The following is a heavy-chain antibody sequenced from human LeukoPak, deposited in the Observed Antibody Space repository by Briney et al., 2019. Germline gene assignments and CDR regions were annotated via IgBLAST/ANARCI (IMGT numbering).Heavy chain of an antibody. V-gene: IGHV3-23*01. J-gene: IGHJ3*02. CDR1: GFTFSSYA. Sequence: GGSLRLSCAASGFTFSSYAMSWVRQAPGKGLEWVSAISGSGGSTYYADSVKGRFTISRDNAKNSLYLQMNSLRAEDTAVYYCARDRKYYDFWSGYPQHDAFDIWGQGTMVTVSS. D-gene: IGHD3-3*01. CDR2: ISGSGGST. CDR3: ARDRKYYDFWSGYPQHDAFDI.